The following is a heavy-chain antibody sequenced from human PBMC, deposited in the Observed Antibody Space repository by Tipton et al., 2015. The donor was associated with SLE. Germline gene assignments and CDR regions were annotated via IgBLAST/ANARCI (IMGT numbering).Heavy chain of an antibody. D-gene: IGHD3-9*01. CDR2: IYSSGGT. J-gene: IGHJ3*02. CDR3: AGTNYDVLTGYHRVDTFDI. Sequence: TLSLTCTVSGGSISSYYWDWIRQPPGKGLEWLGSIYSSGGTYYNPSRKSRVTISVDTHKNQFSLELSSVTAADTAVYYCAGTNYDVLTGYHRVDTFDIWGQGTMVTVSS. V-gene: IGHV4-39*07. CDR1: GGSISSYY.